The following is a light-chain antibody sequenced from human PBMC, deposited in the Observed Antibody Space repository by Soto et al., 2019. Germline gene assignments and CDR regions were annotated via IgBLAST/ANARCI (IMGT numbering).Light chain of an antibody. CDR2: KAS. Sequence: DIQMTQSPSTLSASVGDRVTITCRASQSISRWLAWYQQKPGTAPKLLIYKASTLETGVPSSFSGSGSGTEFTLHSSILQTDDFATYYCQQPLDFSFTVGQGTKLDVK. CDR1: QSISRW. CDR3: QQPLDFSFT. J-gene: IGKJ2*01. V-gene: IGKV1-5*03.